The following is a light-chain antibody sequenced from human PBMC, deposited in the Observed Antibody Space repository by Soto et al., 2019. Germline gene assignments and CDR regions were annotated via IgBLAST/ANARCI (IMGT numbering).Light chain of an antibody. CDR2: NNN. CDR1: RSNIGNNA. V-gene: IGLV1-44*01. CDR3: ATWDDSLNARGV. Sequence: QSVLTQTPSASGTPGQTVTISCSGSRSNIGNNAVSWYQQFPGTAPKLLIYNNNQRPSGVPDRFSGSKSGTSASLAISGLQSVVEADYYCATWDDSLNARGVFGGGTKLTVL. J-gene: IGLJ3*02.